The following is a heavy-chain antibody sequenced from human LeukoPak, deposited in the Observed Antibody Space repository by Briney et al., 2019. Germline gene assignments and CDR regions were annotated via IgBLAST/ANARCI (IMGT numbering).Heavy chain of an antibody. J-gene: IGHJ5*02. Sequence: ASVKVSCKASGYTFTSYYMHWVRQAPGQGLEWMGIINPSGGSTGYAQKFQGRVTTTRDTSTSTVYMELSSLRSEDTAVYYCADGHTKGDWFDPWGQGTLVTVSS. D-gene: IGHD2-8*01. CDR1: GYTFTSYY. V-gene: IGHV1-46*01. CDR3: ADGHTKGDWFDP. CDR2: INPSGGST.